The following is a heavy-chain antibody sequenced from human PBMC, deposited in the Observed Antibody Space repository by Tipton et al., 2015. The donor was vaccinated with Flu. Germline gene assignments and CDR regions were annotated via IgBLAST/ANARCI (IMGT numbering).Heavy chain of an antibody. V-gene: IGHV4-59*12. CDR3: ARDPSLGMPDYFDY. D-gene: IGHD2-2*01. CDR2: IYNSEYT. J-gene: IGHJ4*02. Sequence: LRLSCSVSGGSIGNFYWNWIRQPPGKGLEWIGYIYNSEYTKYNPSLKSRVTISVDTSKKQFSLQLRSVTAADTAVYYWARDPSLGMPDYFDYWGQGTLVTASS. CDR1: GGSIGNFY.